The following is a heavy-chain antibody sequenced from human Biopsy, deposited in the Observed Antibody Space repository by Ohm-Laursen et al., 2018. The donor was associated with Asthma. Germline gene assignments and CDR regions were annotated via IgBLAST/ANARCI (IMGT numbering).Heavy chain of an antibody. J-gene: IGHJ4*02. CDR3: AKARIHHFYDSSGYYQHD. CDR2: VSWNSGSI. V-gene: IGHV3-9*01. Sequence: SLRLSCTASGLTFDDYAMHWVRQAPGKGLEWVSGVSWNSGSIDYADSVKGRFTISRDNAKNSLYLQMNSLRAEDTAVYYCAKARIHHFYDSSGYYQHDWGQGTLVTVSS. D-gene: IGHD3-22*01. CDR1: GLTFDDYA.